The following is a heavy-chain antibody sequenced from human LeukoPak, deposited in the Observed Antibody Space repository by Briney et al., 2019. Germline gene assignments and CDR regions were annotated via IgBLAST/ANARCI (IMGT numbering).Heavy chain of an antibody. J-gene: IGHJ4*02. CDR3: ARVPPDY. CDR2: IYYRGTT. CDR1: GGSISTYY. V-gene: IGHV4-59*04. Sequence: SETLSLTCTVSGGSISTYYWTWIRQSPGKGLEWIGSIYYRGTTYYNPSLKSRVTISVDTSKNQFSLNLTSVTAADTAVYYCARVPPDYWGQGTLVTVSS.